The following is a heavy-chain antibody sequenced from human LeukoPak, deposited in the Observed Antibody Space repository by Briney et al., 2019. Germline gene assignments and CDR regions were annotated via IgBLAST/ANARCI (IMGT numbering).Heavy chain of an antibody. CDR3: ARGLESSGWYGMDV. V-gene: IGHV1-46*01. J-gene: IGHJ6*02. CDR2: INTSGATS. CDR1: GYTFSRHY. D-gene: IGHD6-19*01. Sequence: ASVKVSCKTSGYTFSRHYIHWVRQAPGQGLEWLGIINTSGATSRYGQNFKGRVTATRDTSTSTVYMEMSSLNSEDTAVYYCARGLESSGWYGMDVWGQGTTIIVSS.